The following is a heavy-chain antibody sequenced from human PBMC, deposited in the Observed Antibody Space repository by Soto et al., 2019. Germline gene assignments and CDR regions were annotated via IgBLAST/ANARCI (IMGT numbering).Heavy chain of an antibody. CDR2: INHSGST. CDR3: ARDKITGLFDY. D-gene: IGHD2-8*02. J-gene: IGHJ4*02. V-gene: IGHV4-34*01. CDR1: GWSFSGYC. Sequence: SETLSLTCAFYGWSFSGYCWTWIRQPPGTGLEWIGEINHSGSTNYNPSLKSRVTISVDTSKNQFSLKLTSVTAADTAVYYCARDKITGLFDYWGQGTLVTVSS.